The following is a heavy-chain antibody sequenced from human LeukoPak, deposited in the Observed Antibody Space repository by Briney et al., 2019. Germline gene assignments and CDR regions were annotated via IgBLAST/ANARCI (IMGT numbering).Heavy chain of an antibody. Sequence: PETRSFASTLPVGSPNSYYGSWIRQSPGKGLEWIAYIYYSGFSNYNPSLKSRVTISVDTSKNHFSLKLSSVTAADTAVYYCARFKSRSGWYDYWG. J-gene: IGHJ4*01. D-gene: IGHD6-19*01. CDR1: VGSPNSYY. CDR2: IYYSGFS. V-gene: IGHV4-59*01. CDR3: ARFKSRSGWYDY.